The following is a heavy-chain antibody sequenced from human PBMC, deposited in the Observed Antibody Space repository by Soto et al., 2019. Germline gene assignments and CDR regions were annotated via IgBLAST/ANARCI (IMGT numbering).Heavy chain of an antibody. CDR1: GHTSSSYY. D-gene: IGHD3-9*01. CDR2: ISPSGDYT. CDR3: ARDPPMTGLLDY. V-gene: IGHV1-46*01. J-gene: IGHJ4*02. Sequence: QVQLVQSGAEVKKPGASVKVSCKASGHTSSSYYMHWVRQAPGQGLEWMGVISPSGDYTSFTQKFQGRVSVTRDTSTNTVYMEFSSLRFEDTAVYYCARDPPMTGLLDYWGQGALVSVSS.